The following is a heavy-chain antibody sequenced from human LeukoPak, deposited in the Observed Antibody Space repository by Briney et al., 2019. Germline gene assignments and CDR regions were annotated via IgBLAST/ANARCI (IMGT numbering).Heavy chain of an antibody. V-gene: IGHV4-59*01. CDR2: IYYSGST. Sequence: SETLSLTCTVSGGSISSYYWSWIRQPPGKGLEWIGYIYYSGSTNYNPSLKSRVTISVDTSKNQFSLKLSSVTAADTAVYYCARDLLGHYAFDIWGQGTMVTVSS. J-gene: IGHJ3*02. CDR1: GGSISSYY. CDR3: ARDLLGHYAFDI. D-gene: IGHD1-26*01.